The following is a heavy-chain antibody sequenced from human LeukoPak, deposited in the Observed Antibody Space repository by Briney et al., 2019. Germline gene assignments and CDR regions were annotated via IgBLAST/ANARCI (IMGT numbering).Heavy chain of an antibody. V-gene: IGHV6-1*01. CDR1: GDSVSSNSAT. D-gene: IGHD1-26*01. CDR2: TYYKSKWYN. Sequence: SQTLSLTCAISGDSVSSNSATWNWIRQSPSRGLEWLGRTYYKSKWYNDYAVSVKSRITINSGTSKNQCSLQLSSVTPEDTAVYYCARVSSPWSPRDAFDIWGQGTVVTVSS. J-gene: IGHJ3*02. CDR3: ARVSSPWSPRDAFDI.